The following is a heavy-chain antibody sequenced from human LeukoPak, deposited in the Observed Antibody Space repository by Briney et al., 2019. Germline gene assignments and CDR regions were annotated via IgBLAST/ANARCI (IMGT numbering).Heavy chain of an antibody. V-gene: IGHV3-23*01. CDR1: GFTFSTYA. CDR3: AKVASYSRSEYGSGSFDS. D-gene: IGHD3-10*01. J-gene: IGHJ4*02. Sequence: GGSLRLSCAASGFTFSTYAMSWVRQAPGKGLEWVSAITTSGGSTYYADSVKGRFTISRDNSKNTLYLRLNSLGAEDTAVYFCAKVASYSRSEYGSGSFDSWGLGTLVTVSS. CDR2: ITTSGGST.